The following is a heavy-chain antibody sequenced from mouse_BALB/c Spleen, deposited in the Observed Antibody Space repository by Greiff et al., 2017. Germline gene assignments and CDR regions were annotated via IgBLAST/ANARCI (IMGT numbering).Heavy chain of an antibody. CDR2: ISDGGSYT. CDR1: GFTFSDYY. J-gene: IGHJ3*01. Sequence: EVKVVESGGGLVKPGGSLKLSCAASGFTFSDYYMYWVRQTPEKRLEWVATISDGGSYTYYPDSVKGRFTISRDNAKNNLYLQMSSLKSEDTAMYYCARGHDYDGEWFAYWGQGTLVTVSA. D-gene: IGHD2-4*01. CDR3: ARGHDYDGEWFAY. V-gene: IGHV5-4*02.